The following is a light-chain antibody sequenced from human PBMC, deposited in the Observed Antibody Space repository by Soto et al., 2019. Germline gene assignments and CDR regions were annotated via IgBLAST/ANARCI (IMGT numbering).Light chain of an antibody. CDR1: SSDVGSYNL. CDR3: CSYAGSSTPV. J-gene: IGLJ3*02. Sequence: QSVLTQPASVSGSPGQSITISCTGTSSDVGSYNLVSWYQQHPGKAPKLMIYEGSKRPSGVSNRFSGSKSGNTASLTISGLQAEDEDDYYCCSYAGSSTPVFGGGTKLTVL. V-gene: IGLV2-23*01. CDR2: EGS.